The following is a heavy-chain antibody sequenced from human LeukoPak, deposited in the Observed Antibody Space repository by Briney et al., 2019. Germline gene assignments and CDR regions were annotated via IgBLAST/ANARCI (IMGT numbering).Heavy chain of an antibody. D-gene: IGHD3-3*01. CDR2: ISSSSSTI. CDR3: SRRAPRNYDFWRCYYTPSYYFYY. V-gene: IGHV3-48*02. CDR1: GFTFSSYS. J-gene: IGHJ4*02. Sequence: PGGSLRLSCAASGFTFSSYSMNWVRQAPGKGLEWVSYISSSSSTIYYADSVKGRFTISRDNAKNSLYLQMNSLRDEDTAVYYCSRRAPRNYDFWRCYYTPSYYFYYWGQGTLVTVSS.